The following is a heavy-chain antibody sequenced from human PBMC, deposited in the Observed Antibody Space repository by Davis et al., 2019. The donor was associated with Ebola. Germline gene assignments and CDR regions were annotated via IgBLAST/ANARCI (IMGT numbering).Heavy chain of an antibody. V-gene: IGHV3-43*01. Sequence: GESLKISCAASGFTFDDYTMHWVRQAPGKGLEWVSLISWDGGSTYYADSVKGRFTISRDNSKNSLYLQMNSLRTEDTALYYCAKAQKFDWYFDLWGRGTLVTVSS. J-gene: IGHJ2*01. CDR1: GFTFDDYT. CDR3: AKAQKFDWYFDL. CDR2: ISWDGGST.